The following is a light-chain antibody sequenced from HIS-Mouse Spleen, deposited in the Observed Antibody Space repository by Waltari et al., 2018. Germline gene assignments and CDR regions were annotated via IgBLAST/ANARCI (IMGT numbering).Light chain of an antibody. Sequence: SYELTQPPSVSVSPGQTARITCSGDALPKQYAYWYQQKPGQAPVLGIYKDSERPSGIPGRFSGSSSGTTVTLTISGVQAEDEADYYCQSADSSGTLYVVFGGGTKLTVL. CDR3: QSADSSGTLYVV. V-gene: IGLV3-25*03. CDR2: KDS. J-gene: IGLJ2*01. CDR1: ALPKQY.